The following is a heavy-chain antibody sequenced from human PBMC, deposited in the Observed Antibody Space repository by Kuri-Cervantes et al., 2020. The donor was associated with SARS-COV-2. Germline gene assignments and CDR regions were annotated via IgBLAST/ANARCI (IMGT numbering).Heavy chain of an antibody. CDR1: GYTFTDYW. CDR3: ARLPEYGGLRRVYYGMDV. D-gene: IGHD5-12*01. CDR2: IYPGDSDT. Sequence: GGSLRLSCKVSGYTFTDYWIGWVRQMPGKGLEWMGIIYPGDSDTRYSPSFQGQVTISADKSISTAYLQWSSLKASDTAMYYCARLPEYGGLRRVYYGMDVWGQGTTVTVSS. J-gene: IGHJ6*02. V-gene: IGHV5-51*01.